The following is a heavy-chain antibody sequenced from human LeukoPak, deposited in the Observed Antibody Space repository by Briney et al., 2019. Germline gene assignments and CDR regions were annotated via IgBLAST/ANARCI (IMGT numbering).Heavy chain of an antibody. D-gene: IGHD4-17*01. CDR1: GFTFSSYE. CDR3: AREVLISGGYGDYGWFDP. Sequence: GGSLRLSCAASGFTFSSYEMSWVRQAPGKGLEWVSYISSSGSTIYYADSVKGRFTISRDNAKNSLYLQMNSLRAKDTAVYYCAREVLISGGYGDYGWFDPWGQGTLVTVSS. V-gene: IGHV3-48*03. CDR2: ISSSGSTI. J-gene: IGHJ5*02.